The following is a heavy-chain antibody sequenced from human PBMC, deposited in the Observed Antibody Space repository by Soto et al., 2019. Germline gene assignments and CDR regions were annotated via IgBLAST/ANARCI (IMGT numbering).Heavy chain of an antibody. V-gene: IGHV1-69*13. CDR1: GGTFSSYA. CDR3: ARGALGYYDSSGYIYYFDY. CDR2: IIPIFGTA. D-gene: IGHD3-22*01. J-gene: IGHJ4*02. Sequence: SVKVSCKASGGTFSSYAISWVRQAPGQGLEWMGGIIPIFGTANYAQKFQGRVTITADESTSTAYMELSSLRSEDTAVYYCARGALGYYDSSGYIYYFDYWGQGTLVTVSS.